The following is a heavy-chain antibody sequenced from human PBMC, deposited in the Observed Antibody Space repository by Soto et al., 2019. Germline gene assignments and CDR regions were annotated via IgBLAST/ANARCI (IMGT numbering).Heavy chain of an antibody. CDR3: ARARHIEGDPIRGCLDV. V-gene: IGHV1-69*01. J-gene: IGHJ6*02. CDR1: GGTFSSNA. D-gene: IGHD2-21*01. CDR2: IMPVFAIA. Sequence: QVQLVQSGAEVKKPGSSVKVSCKASGGTFSSNAISWVRQAPGQALEWMGGIMPVFAIANYAQKFQGRVTITADESTSTAYMELSRLRSEDTAVYYCARARHIEGDPIRGCLDVWGQGTTVTVSS.